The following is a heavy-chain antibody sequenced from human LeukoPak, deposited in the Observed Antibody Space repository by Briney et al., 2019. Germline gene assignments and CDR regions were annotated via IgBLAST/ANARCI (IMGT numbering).Heavy chain of an antibody. CDR3: ARDHGNYYDSSGYYYYMDV. Sequence: ASVKVSCKASGYTFTSYGISWVRQAPGQGLEWMGWISAYNGSTNYAQKLQGRVTMTTDTSTSTAYMELRSLRSDDTAVYYCARDHGNYYDSSGYYYYMDVWGKGTTVTVPS. CDR2: ISAYNGST. CDR1: GYTFTSYG. V-gene: IGHV1-18*01. D-gene: IGHD3-22*01. J-gene: IGHJ6*03.